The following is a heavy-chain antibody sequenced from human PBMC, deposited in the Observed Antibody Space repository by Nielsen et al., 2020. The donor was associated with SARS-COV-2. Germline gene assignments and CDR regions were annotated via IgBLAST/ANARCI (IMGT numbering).Heavy chain of an antibody. CDR1: GFTFSSYW. CDR2: INSDGSST. V-gene: IGHV3-74*01. D-gene: IGHD6-13*01. CDR3: ARVRVREQLVDDDAFDI. Sequence: GGSLRLSCAASGFTFSSYWMHWVRQAPGKGLVWVSRINSDGSSTCYADSVKGRFTISRDNAKNTLYLQMNSLRAEDTAVYYCARVRVREQLVDDDAFDIWGQGTMVTVSS. J-gene: IGHJ3*02.